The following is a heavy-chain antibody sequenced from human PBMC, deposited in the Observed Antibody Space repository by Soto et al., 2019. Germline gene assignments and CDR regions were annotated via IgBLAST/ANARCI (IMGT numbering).Heavy chain of an antibody. Sequence: QLQLQESGPGLVKPSETLSLTCTVSGDSFSSTHYYWGWIRQPPGKALEWIGHIHYGGTTYYNPSLKSRVSISKDTSKNRFSLNLQSVTAADTAVYYCARSNVPEWQRFFLVFDHWGQGSLVTVSS. J-gene: IGHJ4*02. CDR3: ARSNVPEWQRFFLVFDH. CDR2: IHYGGTT. D-gene: IGHD5-12*01. CDR1: GDSFSSTHYY. V-gene: IGHV4-39*01.